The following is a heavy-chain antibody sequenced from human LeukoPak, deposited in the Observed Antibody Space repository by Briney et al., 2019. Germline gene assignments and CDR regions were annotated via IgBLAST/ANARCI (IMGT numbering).Heavy chain of an antibody. V-gene: IGHV4-4*09. CDR1: AGSIGSDY. Sequence: PSETLSLTRTGTAGSIGSDYRSWVGQPPRKGLEWIGYIYTSGSTNYNPSLKSRVTISVDTSKNQFSLKLSSVTAADTAVYYCARLVPAALQTGWFDPWGQGTLVTVSS. CDR3: ARLVPAALQTGWFDP. CDR2: IYTSGST. D-gene: IGHD2-2*01. J-gene: IGHJ5*02.